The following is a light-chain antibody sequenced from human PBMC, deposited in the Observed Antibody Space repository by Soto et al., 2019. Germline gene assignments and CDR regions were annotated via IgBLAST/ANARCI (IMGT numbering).Light chain of an antibody. Sequence: DIQMTQSPSSLSASVGDRVIITCGASQSISSYLNSYQQKPGKAPKLLIYAASSLQSGVPSRFSGSGSGTDFTLSISSLQPEDFTTYFCQQSYSTPSTFGQGTKVDIK. CDR3: QQSYSTPST. CDR1: QSISSY. V-gene: IGKV1-39*01. J-gene: IGKJ1*01. CDR2: AAS.